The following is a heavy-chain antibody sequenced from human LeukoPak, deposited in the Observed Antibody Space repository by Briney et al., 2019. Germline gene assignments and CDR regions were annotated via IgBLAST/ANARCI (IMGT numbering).Heavy chain of an antibody. J-gene: IGHJ5*02. V-gene: IGHV3-30*02. D-gene: IGHD2/OR15-2a*01. CDR1: GFTFSSCA. CDR3: AKDTYGNSGNWFDP. CDR2: IRSDGNEK. Sequence: GGSLRLSCAASGFTFSSCAMHWVRQAPGKGLEWVAFIRSDGNEKYYADSVKGRFTISRDNSESTLYLQMNSLRPEDTAVYYCAKDTYGNSGNWFDPWGQGTLVTVSS.